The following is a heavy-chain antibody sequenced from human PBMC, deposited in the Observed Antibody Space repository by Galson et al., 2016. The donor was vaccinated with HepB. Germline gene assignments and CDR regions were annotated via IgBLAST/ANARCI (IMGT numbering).Heavy chain of an antibody. V-gene: IGHV3-33*01. CDR3: ARSDTAMVADLDY. D-gene: IGHD5-18*01. J-gene: IGHJ4*02. CDR1: GFTFSRYG. CDR2: IWQDGIRK. Sequence: SLRLSCAASGFTFSRYGMHWVRQAPGKGLEWVAVIWQDGIRKYYGESVKGRFSISRDNSNNTLYLQMNSLRGEDTAVYYCARSDTAMVADLDYWGQGTQVIVSS.